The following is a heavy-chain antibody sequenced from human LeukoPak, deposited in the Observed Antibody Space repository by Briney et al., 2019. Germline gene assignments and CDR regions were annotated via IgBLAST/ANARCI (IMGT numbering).Heavy chain of an antibody. CDR2: ISPNSGGT. V-gene: IGHV1-2*02. Sequence: ASVKVSCKASGFTFSGYYKHWVRQAPGQGLEWMAWISPNSGGTNYVQKFQGRVTVTRDTSISTDYMEINGLTSDDTALYYCAREPSGSGGYDYWGQGTLVTVSS. D-gene: IGHD3-10*01. CDR1: GFTFSGYY. J-gene: IGHJ4*02. CDR3: AREPSGSGGYDY.